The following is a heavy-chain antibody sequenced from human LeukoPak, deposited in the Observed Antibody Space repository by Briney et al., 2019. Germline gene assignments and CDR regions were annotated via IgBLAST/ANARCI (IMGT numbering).Heavy chain of an antibody. Sequence: LKPSETLSLTCAVYGGSFSGYYWSWIRQPPGKGLEWIGEINHSGSTNYNPSLKSRVTISVDTSKNQFSLKLSSVTAADTAMYYCARAVSGRFDYWGQGTLVTVSS. D-gene: IGHD6-19*01. CDR2: INHSGST. J-gene: IGHJ4*02. CDR3: ARAVSGRFDY. CDR1: GGSFSGYY. V-gene: IGHV4-34*01.